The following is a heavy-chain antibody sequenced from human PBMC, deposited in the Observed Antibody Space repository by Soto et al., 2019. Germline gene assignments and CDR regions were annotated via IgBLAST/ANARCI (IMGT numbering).Heavy chain of an antibody. CDR1: GYSFTSLD. CDR3: ARGVSAGVDY. CDR2: MEPSTGRT. Sequence: GASVKVSCKASGYSFTSLDINWVRQTAGQGLEWMGWMEPSTGRTGYAQKFQGRVTMTMDTSINTAYMELTTLTSDDTAFYYCARGVSAGVDYWGQGTLVTVSS. D-gene: IGHD1-26*01. V-gene: IGHV1-8*01. J-gene: IGHJ4*02.